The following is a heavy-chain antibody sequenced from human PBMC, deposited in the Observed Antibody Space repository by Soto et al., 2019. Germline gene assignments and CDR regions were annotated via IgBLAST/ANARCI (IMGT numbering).Heavy chain of an antibody. CDR1: GGSISSGGYY. V-gene: IGHV4-31*03. J-gene: IGHJ6*02. Sequence: QVQLQESGPGLVKPSQALSLTCTVSGGSISSGGYYWSWIRQHPGKGLEWIGYIYYSGSTYYNPSLKSRATISVDTSKNQFSLKLSSVTAADTAVYYCARETYDYYGMDVWGQGTTVTVSS. CDR2: IYYSGST. CDR3: ARETYDYYGMDV.